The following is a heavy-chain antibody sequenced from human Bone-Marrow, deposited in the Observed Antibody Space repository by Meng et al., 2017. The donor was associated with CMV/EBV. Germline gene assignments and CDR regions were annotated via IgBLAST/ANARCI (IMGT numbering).Heavy chain of an antibody. J-gene: IGHJ4*02. CDR3: AKAARGYDFWSGYYFDY. CDR1: GSTFSSYG. Sequence: GESLKISCAASGSTFSSYGLHWVRQAPGKGLEWVAVIWYDGSNKYYADSVKGRFTISRDNSKNTLYLQMNSLRAEDTAVYYCAKAARGYDFWSGYYFDYWGQGTLVTVSS. V-gene: IGHV3-33*06. D-gene: IGHD3-3*01. CDR2: IWYDGSNK.